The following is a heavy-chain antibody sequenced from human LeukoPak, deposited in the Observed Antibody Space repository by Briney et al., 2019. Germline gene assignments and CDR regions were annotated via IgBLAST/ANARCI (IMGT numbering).Heavy chain of an antibody. CDR2: ISGSGGST. J-gene: IGHJ4*02. V-gene: IGHV3-23*01. Sequence: GSLRLSCAASGFTFSSYAMSWVRQAPGKGLEWVSAISGSGGSTYYADSVKGRFTISRDNSKNTLYLQMNSLRAEDTAVYYCAKDSDPYYYDSSGFFFDYWGQGTLVTVSS. CDR3: AKDSDPYYYDSSGFFFDY. D-gene: IGHD3-22*01. CDR1: GFTFSSYA.